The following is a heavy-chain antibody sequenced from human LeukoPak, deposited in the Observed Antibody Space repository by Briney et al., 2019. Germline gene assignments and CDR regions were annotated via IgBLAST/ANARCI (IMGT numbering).Heavy chain of an antibody. CDR2: ISGSGGST. CDR1: GFTFSSYA. CDR3: AKVPLEPAAEYYYYYGMDV. Sequence: PGGSLRLSCAASGFTFSSYAMSWVRQAPGKGLEWVSAISGSGGSTYYADSVKGRFTISRDNSKNTLYLQMNSLRAEDTAVYYCAKVPLEPAAEYYYYYGMDVWGQGTTVTVFS. J-gene: IGHJ6*02. V-gene: IGHV3-23*01. D-gene: IGHD2-2*01.